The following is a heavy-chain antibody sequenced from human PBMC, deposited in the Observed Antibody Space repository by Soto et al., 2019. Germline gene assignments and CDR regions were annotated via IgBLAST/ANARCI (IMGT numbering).Heavy chain of an antibody. CDR2: ISYDGSNK. V-gene: IGHV3-30*18. CDR3: AKVRRQWLVLESAYY. D-gene: IGHD6-19*01. J-gene: IGHJ4*02. Sequence: GGSLRLSCAASGFTFSSYGMHWVRQAPGKGLEWVAVISYDGSNKYYADSVKGRFTISRDNSKNTLYLQMNSLRAEDTAVYYCAKVRRQWLVLESAYYWGQGTLVTVSS. CDR1: GFTFSSYG.